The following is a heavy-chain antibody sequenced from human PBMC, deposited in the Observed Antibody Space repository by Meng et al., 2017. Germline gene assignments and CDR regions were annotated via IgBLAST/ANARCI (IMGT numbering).Heavy chain of an antibody. CDR2: INAGNGNT. Sequence: QVQVGPSGAEVKKPGASVKVSCKASGYTFTSYAMHWVRQAPGQRLEWMGWINAGNGNTKYSQKFQGRVTITRDTSASTAYMELSSLRSEDTAVYYCARASYDYVWGSYLFGDYWGQGTLVTVSS. CDR3: ARASYDYVWGSYLFGDY. CDR1: GYTFTSYA. V-gene: IGHV1-3*01. J-gene: IGHJ4*02. D-gene: IGHD3-16*02.